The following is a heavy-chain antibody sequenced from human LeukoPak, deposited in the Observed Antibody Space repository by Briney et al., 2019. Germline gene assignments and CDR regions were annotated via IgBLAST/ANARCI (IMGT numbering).Heavy chain of an antibody. Sequence: SGPALVKPTQTLTLTCTFSGFSLSTSGMCVSWIRQPPGKALEWLARIDWDDDKYYSTSLKTRLTISKDTSKNQVVLTMTNMDPVDTATYYCARIRTTVGLMDVWGKGTTVTVSS. CDR2: IDWDDDK. V-gene: IGHV2-70*11. CDR3: ARIRTTVGLMDV. D-gene: IGHD4-23*01. CDR1: GFSLSTSGMC. J-gene: IGHJ6*03.